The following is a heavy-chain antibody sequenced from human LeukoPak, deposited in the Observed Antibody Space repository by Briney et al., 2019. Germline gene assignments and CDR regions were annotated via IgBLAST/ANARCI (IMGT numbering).Heavy chain of an antibody. D-gene: IGHD4-17*01. J-gene: IGHJ6*02. Sequence: SETLSLTCTVSGGSISSYYWRWLRQPPGKGLEWIGYIYSSGSTNYNTSLKSRLTISVDTSKNQFSLKLSSGTAADPAVYYCARVNRDYSIYGMDVWGQGTTVTVSS. CDR2: IYSSGST. CDR3: ARVNRDYSIYGMDV. CDR1: GGSISSYY. V-gene: IGHV4-59*01.